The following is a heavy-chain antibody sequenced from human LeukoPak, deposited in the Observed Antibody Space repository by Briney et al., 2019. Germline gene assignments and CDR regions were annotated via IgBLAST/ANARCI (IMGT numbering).Heavy chain of an antibody. Sequence: SQTLSLTCVISGDSVSSNSAAWNWIRQSPSRGLEWLGRTYYRSRWHYDYAVSVKSRITINPDTSKNQFSLHLDSVTPEDTAVYYCAGYSYGVRPSWGQGTLVSVSS. CDR2: TYYRSRWHY. J-gene: IGHJ5*02. V-gene: IGHV6-1*01. CDR1: GDSVSSNSAA. D-gene: IGHD5-18*01. CDR3: AGYSYGVRPS.